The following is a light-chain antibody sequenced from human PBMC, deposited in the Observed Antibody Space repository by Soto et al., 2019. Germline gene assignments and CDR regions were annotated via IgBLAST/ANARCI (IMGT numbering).Light chain of an antibody. V-gene: IGKV3-20*01. CDR1: QSVSSSY. Sequence: ETVLTQSPGTLSLSPGERAILSCRASQSVSSSYLAWYQQKPGQAPRLLMYGASTRATGIPDRFSGGGSGTDFTLTISRLEPEDFAVYFCQQYAYSPPTFGPWTKVDIK. CDR2: GAS. CDR3: QQYAYSPPT. J-gene: IGKJ3*01.